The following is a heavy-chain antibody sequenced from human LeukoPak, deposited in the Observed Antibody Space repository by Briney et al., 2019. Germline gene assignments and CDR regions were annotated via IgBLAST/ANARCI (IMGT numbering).Heavy chain of an antibody. V-gene: IGHV4-59*01. CDR3: ARQSISGSSLSYFDY. CDR1: GGSISSYY. CDR2: IYDSGST. Sequence: KPSETLSLTCTVSGGSISSYYWSWIRQPPGKGLEWIGNIYDSGSTNYNPSLKSRVTISVDTSKNQCSLKLSSVTAAVTAVYYCARQSISGSSLSYFDYWGQGTLVNVSS. J-gene: IGHJ4*02. D-gene: IGHD3-22*01.